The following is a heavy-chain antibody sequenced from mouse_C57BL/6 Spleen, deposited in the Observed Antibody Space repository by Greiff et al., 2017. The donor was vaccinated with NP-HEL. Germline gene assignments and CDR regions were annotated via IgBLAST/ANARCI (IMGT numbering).Heavy chain of an antibody. CDR2: ISDGGSYT. CDR3: ARDIDYEGFDY. CDR1: GFTFSNYW. V-gene: IGHV5-4*01. J-gene: IGHJ2*01. Sequence: EVKLMESGGGLVQPGGSMKLSCVASGFTFSNYWMNWVRQSPEKGLEWVATISDGGSYTYYPDNVKGRFTISRDNAKNNLYLQMSHLKSEDTAMYYCARDIDYEGFDYWGQGTTLTVSS. D-gene: IGHD2-4*01.